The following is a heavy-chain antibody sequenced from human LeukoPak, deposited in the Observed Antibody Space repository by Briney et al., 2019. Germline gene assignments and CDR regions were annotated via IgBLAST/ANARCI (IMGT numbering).Heavy chain of an antibody. Sequence: ASVKVSCKASGYTFTSYYMHWGRQTPGQGLEWMGIINPSGGSTSYAQKFQGRVTMTRDTTTSTVYMELSSLRSEDTAVYYCARDGMATIRGFDYWGQGTLVTVSS. CDR3: ARDGMATIRGFDY. CDR1: GYTFTSYY. CDR2: INPSGGST. V-gene: IGHV1-46*01. J-gene: IGHJ4*02. D-gene: IGHD5-24*01.